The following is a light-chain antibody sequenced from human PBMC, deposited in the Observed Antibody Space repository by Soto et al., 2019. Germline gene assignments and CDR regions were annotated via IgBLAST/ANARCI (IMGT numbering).Light chain of an antibody. CDR2: DAS. Sequence: EIVLTQSPATLSLSPGEGATLSCRASQSISSHLAWYQRKPGQAPRLLMYDASNRATGIPARFSGSGSGTDFTLTISSLAPEDFAVYYCQQRPNWPLTFGGGTKVEIK. J-gene: IGKJ4*01. CDR1: QSISSH. V-gene: IGKV3-11*01. CDR3: QQRPNWPLT.